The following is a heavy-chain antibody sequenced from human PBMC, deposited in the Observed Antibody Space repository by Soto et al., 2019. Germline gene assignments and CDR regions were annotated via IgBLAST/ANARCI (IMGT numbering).Heavy chain of an antibody. CDR2: IRSKANSYAT. CDR1: GFTFSCSA. CDR3: TRGYYDSRGDAFDI. J-gene: IGHJ3*02. D-gene: IGHD3-22*01. Sequence: GGSLRLSCAASGFTFSCSAMHWVRQASGKGLEWVGRIRSKANSYATAYAASVKGRFTISRDDSKNTAYLQMNSLKTEDTAVYYCTRGYYDSRGDAFDIWGQGTMVTVSS. V-gene: IGHV3-73*01.